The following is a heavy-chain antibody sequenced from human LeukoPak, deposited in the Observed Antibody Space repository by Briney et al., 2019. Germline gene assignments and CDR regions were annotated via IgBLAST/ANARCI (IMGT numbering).Heavy chain of an antibody. D-gene: IGHD5-18*01. J-gene: IGHJ4*02. CDR3: AKDLISYSYGYVGYFDY. CDR2: ISGSGGST. Sequence: GGSLRLSCAASGFTFSSYAMSWVRQAPGKGLEWVSAISGSGGSTYYADSVKGRFTISRDNSKNTLYLQMNSLRAEDTAVYYCAKDLISYSYGYVGYFDYWGQGTLVTVSS. CDR1: GFTFSSYA. V-gene: IGHV3-23*01.